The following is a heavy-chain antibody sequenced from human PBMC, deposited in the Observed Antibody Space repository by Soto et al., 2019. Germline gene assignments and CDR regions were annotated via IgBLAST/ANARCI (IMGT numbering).Heavy chain of an antibody. D-gene: IGHD3-3*01. CDR1: GFTFSSYW. CDR3: AGPFWSGYLGMDV. J-gene: IGHJ6*02. CDR2: INSDGSST. V-gene: IGHV3-74*01. Sequence: GGSLRLSCAASGFTFSSYWMHWVRQAPGKGLVWVSRINSDGSSTSYADSVKGRFTISRDNAKNTLYLQMNSLRAEDTAVYYCAGPFWSGYLGMDVWGQGTTVTVSS.